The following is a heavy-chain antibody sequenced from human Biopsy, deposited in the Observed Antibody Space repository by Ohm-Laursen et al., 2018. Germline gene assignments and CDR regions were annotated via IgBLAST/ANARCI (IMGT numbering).Heavy chain of an antibody. CDR1: GDSISSYY. Sequence: GTLSLTCTVSGDSISSYYWSWIRQPPGKGLKWIGYIYYSGSTNYNPSLKSRVTISVDTSKNQFSLRLNSVTAADTAVYYCARATNSTGWPYYYFYGMDVWGQGTTVTVSS. D-gene: IGHD2/OR15-2a*01. V-gene: IGHV4-59*01. CDR2: IYYSGST. CDR3: ARATNSTGWPYYYFYGMDV. J-gene: IGHJ6*02.